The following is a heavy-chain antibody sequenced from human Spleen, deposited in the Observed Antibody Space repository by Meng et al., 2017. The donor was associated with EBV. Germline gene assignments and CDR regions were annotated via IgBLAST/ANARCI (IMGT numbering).Heavy chain of an antibody. V-gene: IGHV4-4*02. CDR1: GGSIHSSTG. Sequence: SGHGRVKPSGPLSLRGVFSGGSIHSSTGWTWVRQPPGKGLEWIGEIYHGGDTNYNPSLKSRVTISVDKSKNQFSLKVRSVTAADTAVYYCARRGVDYYDSSAWGWGQGALVTVSS. CDR3: ARRGVDYYDSSAWG. D-gene: IGHD3-22*01. CDR2: IYHGGDT. J-gene: IGHJ4*02.